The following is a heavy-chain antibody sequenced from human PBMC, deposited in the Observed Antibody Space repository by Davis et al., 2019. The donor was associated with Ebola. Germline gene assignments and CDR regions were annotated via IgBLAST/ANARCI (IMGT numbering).Heavy chain of an antibody. V-gene: IGHV3-7*03. Sequence: PGGSLRLSCAASGFTFSGHWMTWVRQAAGKGLEWVANINQDGSEKYYVDSVKDRFTISRDNAKNSLFLEMNSVRAEDTAVYYCAKDLEMTTIGVYLDTWGQGTLVTVSS. CDR1: GFTFSGHW. D-gene: IGHD5-24*01. CDR2: INQDGSEK. J-gene: IGHJ5*02. CDR3: AKDLEMTTIGVYLDT.